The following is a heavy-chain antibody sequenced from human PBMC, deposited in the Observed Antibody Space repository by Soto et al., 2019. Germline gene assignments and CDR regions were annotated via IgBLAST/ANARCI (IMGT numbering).Heavy chain of an antibody. V-gene: IGHV4-61*01. CDR2: IYYSGST. CDR3: ARGRTYYYDPRFYYFDY. J-gene: IGHJ4*02. Sequence: QVQLQESGPGLVKPSETLSLTCTVSGGSVSSGSYYWSWIRQPPGKGLEWIGYIYYSGSTNYNPFLKSRVTISVDTSKNQFSLKLSSVTAADTAVYYCARGRTYYYDPRFYYFDYWGQGTLVTVSS. CDR1: GGSVSSGSYY. D-gene: IGHD3-22*01.